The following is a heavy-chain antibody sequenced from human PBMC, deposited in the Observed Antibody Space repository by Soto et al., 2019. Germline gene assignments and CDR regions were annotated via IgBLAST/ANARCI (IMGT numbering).Heavy chain of an antibody. Sequence: QVQLQQWGAGLLKPSETLSLTCAVYGGSFSGYYWSWIRQPPGKGLEWIGEINHSGSTNYNPSLTSRVTISVDTSKNQFSLKLSSVTAADTAVYYCATRNAATGPLGDITSSYYFDYWGQGTLVTVSS. D-gene: IGHD3-16*01. J-gene: IGHJ4*02. CDR1: GGSFSGYY. CDR2: INHSGST. CDR3: ATRNAATGPLGDITSSYYFDY. V-gene: IGHV4-34*01.